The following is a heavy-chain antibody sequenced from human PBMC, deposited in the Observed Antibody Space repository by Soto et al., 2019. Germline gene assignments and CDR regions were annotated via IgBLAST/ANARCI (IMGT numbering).Heavy chain of an antibody. CDR1: GGSISRSSYY. D-gene: IGHD1-26*01. V-gene: IGHV4-39*01. CDR3: ARHSRTSYWFDP. Sequence: SETLSLTCTVSGGSISRSSYYWGWIRQPPGKGLEWIGSIYYSGSTYYNPSLKSRVTISVDTSKNQFSLKLSSVTAADTAVYYCARHSRTSYWFDPWGQGTLVTVSS. CDR2: IYYSGST. J-gene: IGHJ5*02.